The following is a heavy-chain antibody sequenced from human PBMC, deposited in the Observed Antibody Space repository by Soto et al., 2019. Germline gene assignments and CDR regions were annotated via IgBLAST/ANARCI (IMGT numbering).Heavy chain of an antibody. CDR1: GYTFTSYG. V-gene: IGHV1-2*02. CDR3: ARGNGPDYGLDF. Sequence: ASLKVSCKASGYTFTSYGISWVRQAPGQGLEWMGWINPNIGGTNYAQKFQGRVTMTRDTSISTAYMELSSLRSGVTAGYNCARGNGPDYGLDFWGQGTLVTVSS. D-gene: IGHD4-17*01. J-gene: IGHJ4*02. CDR2: INPNIGGT.